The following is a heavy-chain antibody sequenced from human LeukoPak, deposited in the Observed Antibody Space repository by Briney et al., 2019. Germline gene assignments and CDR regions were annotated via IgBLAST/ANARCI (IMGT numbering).Heavy chain of an antibody. CDR2: ISSSSSTI. CDR1: GFSFSIYS. Sequence: GGSLILSCAASGFSFSIYSMNWVRQAPGKGLEWVSYISSSSSTIHYADSVKGRFTISRDNAKNSLYLQMNSLRAEDTAVSYCARDGGYCSDNSCYNSRFDPWGQGTLVTVSS. CDR3: ARDGGYCSDNSCYNSRFDP. V-gene: IGHV3-48*04. D-gene: IGHD2-2*01. J-gene: IGHJ5*02.